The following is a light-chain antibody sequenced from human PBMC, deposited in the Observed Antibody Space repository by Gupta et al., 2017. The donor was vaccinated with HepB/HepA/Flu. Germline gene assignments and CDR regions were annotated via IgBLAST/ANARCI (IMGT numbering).Light chain of an antibody. V-gene: IGLV1-40*01. CDR3: QSFDRSLSGAV. Sequence: SVLTQPTSVSGAPGQRVTISCTGNSSNIGAYYDVHWYQQLPGKAPKLVINGNTNRPSGVSDRFSAARSGTSASLAITGLQTEDEADYYCQSFDRSLSGAVFGGGTKVTVL. CDR1: SSNIGAYYD. CDR2: GNT. J-gene: IGLJ3*02.